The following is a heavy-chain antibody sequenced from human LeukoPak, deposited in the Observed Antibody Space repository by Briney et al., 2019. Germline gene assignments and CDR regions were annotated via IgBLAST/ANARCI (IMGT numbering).Heavy chain of an antibody. D-gene: IGHD2-21*02. CDR3: ARHGEGDWDYFDY. Sequence: GESLQISCKGSGYSFTAYWISWVRQMPGKGLEWMGKIDPSDSYTNYSPSFQGHVTISADKSISTAYLQWSSLKASDTAMYYCARHGEGDWDYFDYWGQGTLATVSS. CDR2: IDPSDSYT. V-gene: IGHV5-10-1*01. J-gene: IGHJ4*02. CDR1: GYSFTAYW.